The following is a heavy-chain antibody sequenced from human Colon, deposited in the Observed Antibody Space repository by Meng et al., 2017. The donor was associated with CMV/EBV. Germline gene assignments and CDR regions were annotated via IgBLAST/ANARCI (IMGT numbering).Heavy chain of an antibody. V-gene: IGHV3-74*01. Sequence: GESLKISCAASGFNVYNYWMHWVRQGQGKGLVWVSSFSPDGRIISYADSVKGRFTISRDNSKNTVYLQMTNLRADDTAEYYCARPPLGVEIWLFLELWGQGTLVTVSS. J-gene: IGHJ4*02. D-gene: IGHD3-3*01. CDR2: FSPDGRII. CDR3: ARPPLGVEIWLFLEL. CDR1: GFNVYNYW.